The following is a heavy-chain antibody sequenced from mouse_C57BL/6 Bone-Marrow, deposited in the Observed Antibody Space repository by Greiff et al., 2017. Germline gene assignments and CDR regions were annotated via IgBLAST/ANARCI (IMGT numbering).Heavy chain of an antibody. J-gene: IGHJ4*01. V-gene: IGHV10-1*01. D-gene: IGHD3-2*02. CDR3: VREETAQAYYYAMDY. CDR2: IRSKSNNYAT. Sequence: EVMLVESGGGLVQPKGSLKLSCAASGFSFNTYAMNWVRQAPGKGLEWVARIRSKSNNYATYYADSVKDRFTISRDDSESMLYLQMNNLKTEDTAMYYCVREETAQAYYYAMDYWGQGTSVTVSS. CDR1: GFSFNTYA.